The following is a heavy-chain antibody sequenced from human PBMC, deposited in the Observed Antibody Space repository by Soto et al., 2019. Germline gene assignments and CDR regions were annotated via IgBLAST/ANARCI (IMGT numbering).Heavy chain of an antibody. CDR2: ISGSGGST. J-gene: IGHJ6*02. V-gene: IGHV3-23*01. CDR3: AKKSGTGMDV. Sequence: GGSLRLSCAAPGFTFSTYAMSWVRQAPGKGLEWVSSISGSGGSTHYADSVKGRFTISRDNSKNTVYLQMNSLRAEDTAVYYCAKKSGTGMDVWGQGTTVTVSS. D-gene: IGHD1-7*01. CDR1: GFTFSTYA.